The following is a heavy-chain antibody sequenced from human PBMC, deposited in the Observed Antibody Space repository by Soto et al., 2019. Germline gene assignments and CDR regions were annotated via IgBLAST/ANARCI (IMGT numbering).Heavy chain of an antibody. V-gene: IGHV3-23*01. CDR1: GFSFGNYV. Sequence: PGGSLRLSCAASGFSFGNYVMNWVQQAPGKGLEWVSGISDSGGSSSSADSVKGRFTVSRDNSKNTLYLQMDSLTGDDTAVYYCTKGGDSWSGYAQHWGQGALVTVSS. D-gene: IGHD3-3*01. CDR2: ISDSGGSS. J-gene: IGHJ1*01. CDR3: TKGGDSWSGYAQH.